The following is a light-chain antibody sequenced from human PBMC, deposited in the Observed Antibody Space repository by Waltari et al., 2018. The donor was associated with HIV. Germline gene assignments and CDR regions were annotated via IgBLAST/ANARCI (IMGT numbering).Light chain of an antibody. CDR1: TGDVTSGHY. CDR2: DTT. CDR3: LVSFSGVLV. Sequence: QAVVTQEPPLTVSPRGTVPLTFVSSTGDVTSGHYTYWFQQKPGHAPRPLLYDTTNKHPGTLARFTASLLGGKAALTLSGAQPDDEAEYYCLVSFSGVLVFGGGTKLTVL. V-gene: IGLV7-46*01. J-gene: IGLJ2*01.